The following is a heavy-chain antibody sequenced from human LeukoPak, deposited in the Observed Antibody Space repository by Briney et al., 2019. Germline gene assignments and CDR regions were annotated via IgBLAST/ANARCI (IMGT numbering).Heavy chain of an antibody. V-gene: IGHV3-30*02. Sequence: GGSLRLSCAASGFTFSSYGMHWVRQAPGKGLEWVAFIRYDGSNKYYADSVKGRFTISRDNSKNTLYLQMNSLRAKDTAVYYCAKIRREVYYYGSGSYIGNFDYWGQGTLVTVSS. CDR3: AKIRREVYYYGSGSYIGNFDY. D-gene: IGHD3-10*01. CDR1: GFTFSSYG. CDR2: IRYDGSNK. J-gene: IGHJ4*02.